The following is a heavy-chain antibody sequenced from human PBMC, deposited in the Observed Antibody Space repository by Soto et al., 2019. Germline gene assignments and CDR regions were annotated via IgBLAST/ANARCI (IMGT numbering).Heavy chain of an antibody. CDR3: SSSVPMVRGVTYY. J-gene: IGHJ4*02. CDR1: GGSISSSSYY. Sequence: SETLSLTCTVSGGSISSSSYYWGWIRQPPGKGLEWIGSIYYSGSTYYNPSLKSRVTISVDTSKNQFSLKLSSVTAADTAVYYFSSSVPMVRGVTYYWGKGTLVTVSS. V-gene: IGHV4-39*01. CDR2: IYYSGST. D-gene: IGHD3-10*01.